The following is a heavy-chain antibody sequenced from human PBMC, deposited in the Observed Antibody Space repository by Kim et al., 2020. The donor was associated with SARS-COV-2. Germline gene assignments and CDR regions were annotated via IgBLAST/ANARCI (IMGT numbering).Heavy chain of an antibody. CDR2: ISYEGSKK. CDR3: AKVPAIFHIQIVGEPFDY. Sequence: GGSLRLSCAASGFTFNNYGMHWVRQAPGKGLEWVAFISYEGSKKYYADSVKGRFTISRDHSKNTLYLQMNSLRGEDTAVYYCAKVPAIFHIQIVGEPFDYWGQGTLVTVSS. J-gene: IGHJ4*02. D-gene: IGHD1-26*01. CDR1: GFTFNNYG. V-gene: IGHV3-30*18.